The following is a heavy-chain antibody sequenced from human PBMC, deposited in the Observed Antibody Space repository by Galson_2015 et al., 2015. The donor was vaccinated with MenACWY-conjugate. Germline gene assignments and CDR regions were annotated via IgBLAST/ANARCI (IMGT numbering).Heavy chain of an antibody. CDR1: GFTFSDYY. CDR3: ARGGSSSWYGLFYFDY. V-gene: IGHV3-11*06. Sequence: SLRLSCAASGFTFSDYYMSWIRQAPGKGLEWVSYISSSSSYTNYADSVKGRFTISRDNAKNSLYLQMNSLRAEDTAVYYCARGGSSSWYGLFYFDYWGQGTLVTVSS. CDR2: ISSSSSYT. J-gene: IGHJ4*02. D-gene: IGHD6-13*01.